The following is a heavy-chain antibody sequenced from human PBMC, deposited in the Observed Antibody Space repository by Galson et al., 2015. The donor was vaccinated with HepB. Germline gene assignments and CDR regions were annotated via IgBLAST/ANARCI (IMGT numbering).Heavy chain of an antibody. CDR3: ASGIGWELLKGDY. J-gene: IGHJ4*02. CDR1: GFTFSSYS. Sequence: SLRLSCAASGFTFSSYSMNWVRQAPGKGLEWVSYISSSSSTIYYADSVKGRFTISRDNAKNSLYLQMNSLRDEDTAVYYCASGIGWELLKGDYWGQGTLVTVSS. D-gene: IGHD1-26*01. V-gene: IGHV3-48*02. CDR2: ISSSSSTI.